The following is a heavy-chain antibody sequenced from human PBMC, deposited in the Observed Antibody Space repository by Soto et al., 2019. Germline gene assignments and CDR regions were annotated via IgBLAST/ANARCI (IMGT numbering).Heavy chain of an antibody. CDR2: ISSSSSYI. Sequence: PGGSLRLSCAASGFTFSSYSMNWVRQAPGKGLEWVSSISSSSSYIYYADSVKGRFTISRDNAKNSLYLQMNSLRAEDTAVYYCARDKPEGFVVVPAAMIPRFDPWGQGTLVTVYS. D-gene: IGHD2-2*01. CDR3: ARDKPEGFVVVPAAMIPRFDP. CDR1: GFTFSSYS. V-gene: IGHV3-21*01. J-gene: IGHJ5*02.